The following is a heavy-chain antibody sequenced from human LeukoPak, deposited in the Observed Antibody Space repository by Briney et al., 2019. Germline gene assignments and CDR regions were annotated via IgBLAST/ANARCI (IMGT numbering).Heavy chain of an antibody. CDR3: ARVDDSSGYYYLNDAFDI. CDR1: GFTFGSYT. J-gene: IGHJ3*02. D-gene: IGHD3-22*01. V-gene: IGHV3-48*01. CDR2: ISSTSTT. Sequence: PGGSLRLSCAVSGFTFGSYTMNWVRQAPGKGLEWVSHISSTSTTYYADSVKGRFTTSRDNAKNLLYLQMNSLRAEDTAVYYCARVDDSSGYYYLNDAFDIWGQGTMVTVSS.